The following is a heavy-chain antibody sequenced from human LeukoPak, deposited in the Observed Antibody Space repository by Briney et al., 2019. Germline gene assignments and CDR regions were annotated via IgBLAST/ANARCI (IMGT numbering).Heavy chain of an antibody. CDR3: ARRAYDFWSGIRGAFDI. CDR2: IYYSGST. V-gene: IGHV4-59*08. D-gene: IGHD3-3*01. CDR1: GGSISSYY. Sequence: PSETLSLTCTVSGGSISSYYWSWIRQPPGKGLEWIGYIYYSGSTNYNPSLKSRVTISVDTSKNQFTLKLSSVTAADTAVYYCARRAYDFWSGIRGAFDIWGQGTMVTVSS. J-gene: IGHJ3*02.